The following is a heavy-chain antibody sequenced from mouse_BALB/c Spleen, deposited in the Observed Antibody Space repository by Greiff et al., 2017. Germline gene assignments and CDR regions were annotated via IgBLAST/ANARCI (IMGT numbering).Heavy chain of an antibody. V-gene: IGHV5-6*01. CDR3: ARQRTGPYWYFDV. Sequence: EVQRVESGGDLVKPGGSLKLSCAASGFTFSSNGMSWVRQTPDKRLEWVATISSGGSYTYYPDSVKGRFTISRDNAKNTLYLQMSSLKSEDTAMYYCARQRTGPYWYFDVWGAGTTVTVSS. D-gene: IGHD4-1*01. J-gene: IGHJ1*01. CDR1: GFTFSSNG. CDR2: ISSGGSYT.